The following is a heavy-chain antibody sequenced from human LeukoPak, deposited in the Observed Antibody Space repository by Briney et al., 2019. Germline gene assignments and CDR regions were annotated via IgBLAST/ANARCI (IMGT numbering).Heavy chain of an antibody. Sequence: GGSLRLSCAASGFTFSDYDMHWVRQPTGKGLEWVAAIGTAGDTYYTGSVKGRFTISRENAKNSLYLQMNSLRAGDAAVYYCARVAKERVGGVYYFDYWGQGTLVTVSS. CDR2: IGTAGDT. V-gene: IGHV3-13*01. J-gene: IGHJ4*02. CDR1: GFTFSDYD. D-gene: IGHD1-1*01. CDR3: ARVAKERVGGVYYFDY.